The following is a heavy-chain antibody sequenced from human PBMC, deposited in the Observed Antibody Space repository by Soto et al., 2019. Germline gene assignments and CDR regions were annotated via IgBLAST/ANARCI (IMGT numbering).Heavy chain of an antibody. D-gene: IGHD2-21*01. Sequence: EVQRVESGGGLLKPGESVRLSCAASGFSFDNGWMNWLRQAPGKGLEWVGRIQSKTYGEATDYAAAVKGRFTISRDDSKNTLYLHMNSLKAEDSAVYYCTSGLIVVVRASRLAGYWGQGTLVTVSS. V-gene: IGHV3-15*07. J-gene: IGHJ4*02. CDR3: TSGLIVVVRASRLAGY. CDR2: IQSKTYGEAT. CDR1: GFSFDNGW.